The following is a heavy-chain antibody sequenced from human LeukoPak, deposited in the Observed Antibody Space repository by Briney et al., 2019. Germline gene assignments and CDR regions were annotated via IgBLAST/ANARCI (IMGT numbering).Heavy chain of an antibody. J-gene: IGHJ6*03. Sequence: SVKVSCKASGGTFSSYAISWVRQAPGQGLEWMGGIIPIFGTANYAQKFQGRVTITADESTSTAYMELSSLRSDDTAVYYCARGPGGRSGFHPLEDHYYYYYMDVWGKGTTVTVSS. CDR1: GGTFSSYA. D-gene: IGHD3-22*01. V-gene: IGHV1-69*13. CDR3: ARGPGGRSGFHPLEDHYYYYYMDV. CDR2: IIPIFGTA.